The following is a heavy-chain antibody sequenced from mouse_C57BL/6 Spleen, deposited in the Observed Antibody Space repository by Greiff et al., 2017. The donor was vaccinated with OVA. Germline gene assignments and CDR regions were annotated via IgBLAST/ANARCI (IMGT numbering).Heavy chain of an antibody. J-gene: IGHJ2*01. CDR2: IDPSDSYT. D-gene: IGHD2-3*01. V-gene: IGHV1-50*01. CDR1: GYTFTSYW. CDR3: ASYDGYYFDY. Sequence: QVQLQQPGAELVKPGASVKLSCKASGYTFTSYWMQWVKQRPGQGLEWIGEIDPSDSYTNYNQKFKGKATLTVDTSSSTAYMQLSSLTSEDSAVYYWASYDGYYFDYWGQGTTLTVSS.